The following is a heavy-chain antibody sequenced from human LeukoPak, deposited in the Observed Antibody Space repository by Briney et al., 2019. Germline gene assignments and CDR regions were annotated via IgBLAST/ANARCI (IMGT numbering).Heavy chain of an antibody. CDR1: GFAFRSYE. CDR3: VRLPTVTTMGY. D-gene: IGHD4-17*01. CDR2: ISNSGSTI. V-gene: IGHV3-48*03. Sequence: GGSLRLSCAASGFAFRSYEMNWVRQGPGKGLEWLSYISNSGSTIYYADSVKGRFTISRDNAKNSLYLQMNSLRAEDTATYICVRLPTVTTMGYWGQGTLVTVSS. J-gene: IGHJ4*02.